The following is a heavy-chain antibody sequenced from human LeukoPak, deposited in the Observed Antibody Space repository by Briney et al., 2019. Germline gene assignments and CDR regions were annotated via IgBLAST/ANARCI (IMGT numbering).Heavy chain of an antibody. V-gene: IGHV3-43*01. CDR3: AKPSGVGYDSSGYQD. D-gene: IGHD3-22*01. J-gene: IGHJ4*02. CDR2: ISWDGGST. Sequence: GGSLRLSCAASGFTFDDYTMHWVRQAPGKGLEWVSLISWDGGSTYYADSVKGRFTISRDNSKNSLYLQMNSLRTEDTALYYCAKPSGVGYDSSGYQDWRQGTLATVSS. CDR1: GFTFDDYT.